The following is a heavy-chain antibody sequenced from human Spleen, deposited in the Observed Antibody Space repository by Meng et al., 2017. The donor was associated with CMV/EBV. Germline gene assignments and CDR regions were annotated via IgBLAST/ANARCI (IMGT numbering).Heavy chain of an antibody. V-gene: IGHV4-39*07. D-gene: IGHD3-3*01. J-gene: IGHJ5*02. CDR3: AREAYYDFWSGLRNSHNWFDP. CDR2: IYYSGNT. Sequence: SETLSLTCTVSGGSISSSSYYWGWIRQPPGKGLEWIGSIYYSGNTYYNPSLKSRVTISVDTSKNQFSLKLSSVTAADTAVYYCAREAYYDFWSGLRNSHNWFDPWGQGTLVTVSS. CDR1: GGSISSSSYY.